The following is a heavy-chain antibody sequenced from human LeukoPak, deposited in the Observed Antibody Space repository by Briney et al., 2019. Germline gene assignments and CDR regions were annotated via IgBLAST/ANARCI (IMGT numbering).Heavy chain of an antibody. Sequence: SETLSLTCTVSGGSISSYYWSWIRQPPGKGLEWIGYIYYSGSTNYNPSLKSRVPISVDTSKNQFSLKLSSVTAADTAVYYCATSGSGYYYGYYYYYMDVWGKGTTVSVSS. CDR3: ATSGSGYYYGYYYYYMDV. V-gene: IGHV4-59*01. D-gene: IGHD3-22*01. CDR1: GGSISSYY. CDR2: IYYSGST. J-gene: IGHJ6*03.